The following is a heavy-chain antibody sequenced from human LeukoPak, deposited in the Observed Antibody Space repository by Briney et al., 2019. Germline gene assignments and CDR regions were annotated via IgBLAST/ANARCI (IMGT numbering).Heavy chain of an antibody. Sequence: PGGSLRLSCALSGFTFTSFGMHWVRQAAGNGLGWVGFIREDGSNKYYADSVKGRFNISRDNSKNTLYLQMNSLRAEDTAVYYCAKDREVLAYCGGDCFQSGVDYWGQGTLVTVSS. D-gene: IGHD2-21*02. V-gene: IGHV3-30*02. CDR2: IREDGSNK. CDR1: GFTFTSFG. CDR3: AKDREVLAYCGGDCFQSGVDY. J-gene: IGHJ4*02.